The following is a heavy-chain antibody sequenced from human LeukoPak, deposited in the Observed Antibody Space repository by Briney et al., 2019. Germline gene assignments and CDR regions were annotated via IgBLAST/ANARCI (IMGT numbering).Heavy chain of an antibody. D-gene: IGHD3-16*02. V-gene: IGHV3-23*01. CDR2: ISATAT. Sequence: GGSLRLSCAASGFTFSSYAMSWVRQAPGKGLEWVSVISATATYYADSVKGRFTLSRDTSRNTLYLQINSLRADDTAVYYCAKGQGSGSYPFDYWGQGTLVTVSS. CDR3: AKGQGSGSYPFDY. J-gene: IGHJ4*02. CDR1: GFTFSSYA.